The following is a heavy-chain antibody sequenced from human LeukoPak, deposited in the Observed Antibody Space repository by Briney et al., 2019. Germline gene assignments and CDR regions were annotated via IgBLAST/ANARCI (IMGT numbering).Heavy chain of an antibody. CDR1: GYTFTGYY. CDR2: INPNSGGT. Sequence: GASVKVSCKASGYTFTGYYIHWVRQAPGQGLEWMGYINPNSGGTNYARKFQGRVTMTRDTSISTAFMELSRLRSDDTAVYYCARHSGYGYTFDSWGQGTLVTVSS. J-gene: IGHJ4*02. D-gene: IGHD5-12*01. V-gene: IGHV1-2*02. CDR3: ARHSGYGYTFDS.